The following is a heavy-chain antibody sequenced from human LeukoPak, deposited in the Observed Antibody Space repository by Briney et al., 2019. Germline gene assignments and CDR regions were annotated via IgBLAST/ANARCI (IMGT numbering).Heavy chain of an antibody. CDR2: ISPDGGTT. V-gene: IGHV3-64*02. J-gene: IGHJ4*02. Sequence: GGALRLSCAASGFTFSSYALNWVRQSPGKGLEYVSAISPDGGTTYYADSVKGRFTISRDNSKNTLYLQMGSLRAEDMAVYYCARVLPGGSCYDYWGQGTLVTVSS. CDR3: ARVLPGGSCYDY. D-gene: IGHD2-15*01. CDR1: GFTFSSYA.